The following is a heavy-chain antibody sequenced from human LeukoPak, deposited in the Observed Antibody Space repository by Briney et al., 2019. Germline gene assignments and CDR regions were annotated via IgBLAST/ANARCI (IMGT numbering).Heavy chain of an antibody. J-gene: IGHJ3*02. CDR1: GFTFSSYA. D-gene: IGHD6-19*01. CDR2: ISASGGRT. Sequence: PGGSLRLSCAASGFTFSSYAMSWVRQAPGKGLEWVSVISASGGRTSYADSVKGRFTVSRDNSKNTLYLQMNSLRAEDTAVYYCAKDISGWYGSFAFDIWGQGTMVTVSS. CDR3: AKDISGWYGSFAFDI. V-gene: IGHV3-23*01.